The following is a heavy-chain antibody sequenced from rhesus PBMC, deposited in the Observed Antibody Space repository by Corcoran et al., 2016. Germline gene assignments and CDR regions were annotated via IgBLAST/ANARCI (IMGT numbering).Heavy chain of an antibody. CDR2: INSGWGSK. CDR1: GFTFSSYW. J-gene: IGHJ5-1*01. D-gene: IGHD3-9*01. CDR3: AKDDPYYGGDGLRFDV. Sequence: EVQLVESGGGLAKPGGSLRLSCAASGFTFSSYWMNWVRQTPGKGLEWISAINSGWGSKYDADSLTCRFTISRENSRNPLSLHMSSLRAEDTAVYYCAKDDPYYGGDGLRFDVWGPGVLVPVSS. V-gene: IGHV3S42*01.